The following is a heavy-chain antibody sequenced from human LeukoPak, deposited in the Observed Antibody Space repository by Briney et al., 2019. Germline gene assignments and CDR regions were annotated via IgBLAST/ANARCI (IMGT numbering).Heavy chain of an antibody. V-gene: IGHV3-23*01. CDR1: GFTFSSYV. J-gene: IGHJ4*02. D-gene: IGHD3-9*01. Sequence: GGSLTLSCAVSGFTFSSYVMSWVRQAPGKGLEWVSDISGGGDRTYYADSVKGRFTISRDNSMNTLYLQMNSLRAEDTAVYYCAKVGTYDIVTDYSPHLDYWGQGTLVTVSS. CDR2: ISGGGDRT. CDR3: AKVGTYDIVTDYSPHLDY.